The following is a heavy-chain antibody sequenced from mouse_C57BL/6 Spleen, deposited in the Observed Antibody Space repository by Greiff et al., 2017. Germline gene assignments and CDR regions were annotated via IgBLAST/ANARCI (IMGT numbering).Heavy chain of an antibody. V-gene: IGHV1-9*01. J-gene: IGHJ3*01. Sequence: QVQLQQSGAELMKPGASVKLSCKASGYTFTGYWIEWVKQRPGHGLEWIGEIFPGSGSTNYNEKFKGKATFTADTSSNTAYMQLSSLTTEDSAIYYCARGGDSDYEVFAYWGQGTLVTVSA. CDR2: IFPGSGST. CDR3: ARGGDSDYEVFAY. D-gene: IGHD2-4*01. CDR1: GYTFTGYW.